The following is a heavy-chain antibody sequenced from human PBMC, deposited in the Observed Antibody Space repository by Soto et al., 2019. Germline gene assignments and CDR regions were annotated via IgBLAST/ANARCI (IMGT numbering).Heavy chain of an antibody. V-gene: IGHV4-59*01. J-gene: IGHJ4*02. D-gene: IGHD4-17*01. CDR3: ARTEYGDLYYFDL. Sequence: PSETLSLTCTVSGASTTSYYWSWLRESSEKGLEWIGYIFNRGSAKYNASLESRVFMSLDTSRNQFSLKLDSVTAADTAVYYCARTEYGDLYYFDLWGQGTLVTVSS. CDR1: GASTTSYY. CDR2: IFNRGSA.